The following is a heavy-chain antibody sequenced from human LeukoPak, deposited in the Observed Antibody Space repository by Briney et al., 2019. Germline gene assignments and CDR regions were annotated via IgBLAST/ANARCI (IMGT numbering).Heavy chain of an antibody. CDR2: IYDSGST. Sequence: SETLSLTCTVSDGSISSYYWSWIRQPPGKGLEWIGHIYDSGSTYYNPSLKSRVTISVDTSKNQFSLKLSSVTAADTAVYYCARYYYGSGFDYWGQGTLVTVSS. D-gene: IGHD3-10*01. J-gene: IGHJ4*02. CDR1: DGSISSYY. CDR3: ARYYYGSGFDY. V-gene: IGHV4-4*08.